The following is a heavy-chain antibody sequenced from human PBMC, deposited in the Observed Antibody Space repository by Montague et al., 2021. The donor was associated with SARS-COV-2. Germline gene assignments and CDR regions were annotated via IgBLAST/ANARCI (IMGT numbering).Heavy chain of an antibody. CDR2: IYYTGST. V-gene: IGHV4-39*07. Sequence: SETLSLTCTVSGGSISSSGYYWGWIRQPPGKGLEWIGSIYYTGSTYYNPSLKSRVTISVDTSKNQFSLKLSSVTAADTAVYYCARDTRIAMLVVVTRYGLDVGGQGTTVTVSS. CDR1: GGSISSSGYY. J-gene: IGHJ6*02. D-gene: IGHD3-22*01. CDR3: ARDTRIAMLVVVTRYGLDV.